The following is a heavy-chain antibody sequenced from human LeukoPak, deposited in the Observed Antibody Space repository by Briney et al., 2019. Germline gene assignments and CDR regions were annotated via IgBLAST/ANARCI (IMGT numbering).Heavy chain of an antibody. Sequence: GGSLRLSCAASGFTLSSYWMSWVRQAPGKGLEWVANIKQDGSEKYYVDSVKGRFTISRDNAKNSLYLQMNSLRAEDTAVYYCARLIWFGELSEYYYYMDVWGKGTTVTVSS. V-gene: IGHV3-7*01. CDR3: ARLIWFGELSEYYYYMDV. D-gene: IGHD3-10*01. J-gene: IGHJ6*03. CDR2: IKQDGSEK. CDR1: GFTLSSYW.